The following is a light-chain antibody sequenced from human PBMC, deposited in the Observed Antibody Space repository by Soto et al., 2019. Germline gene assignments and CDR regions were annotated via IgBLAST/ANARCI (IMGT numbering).Light chain of an antibody. CDR1: QSISSH. Sequence: EIVLTQSPATLSLSPGERATLSCRASQSISSHLAWYQQKPGQAPRLLIYDASNRATGIPARFSGSGSGTDFTLTISGLEPEDSAVYYCQQRSNWPLTFGGGTKVEIK. CDR3: QQRSNWPLT. V-gene: IGKV3-11*01. J-gene: IGKJ4*01. CDR2: DAS.